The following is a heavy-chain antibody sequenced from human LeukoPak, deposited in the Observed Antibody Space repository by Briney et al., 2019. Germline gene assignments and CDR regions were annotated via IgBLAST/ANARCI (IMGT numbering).Heavy chain of an antibody. J-gene: IGHJ3*02. V-gene: IGHV5-51*01. CDR3: ARRGGFIRGDAFDI. CDR1: GYSFTNYW. D-gene: IGHD3-10*01. Sequence: GESLKISGKGSGYSFTNYWIGWVRQMPGKGLEWMGIIYPDDSDTKYSPSFQGQVTISADKSVNTAYLHWSNLKASDSAMYYCARRGGFIRGDAFDIWGQGTMVTVSS. CDR2: IYPDDSDT.